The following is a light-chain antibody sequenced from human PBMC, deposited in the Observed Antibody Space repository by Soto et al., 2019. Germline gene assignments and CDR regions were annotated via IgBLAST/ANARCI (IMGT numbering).Light chain of an antibody. CDR2: AAS. J-gene: IGKJ5*01. CDR3: QQLNIDSYPIT. CDR1: QGISSF. Sequence: IQLTQSPSSLSASIGDRVTITCRASQGISSFLAWYQQKPGKAPKLLIYAASTLQSGIPSRFSGSGSGTDFILIISSLQPEDFATYYCQQLNIDSYPITFGQGTRLEIK. V-gene: IGKV1-9*01.